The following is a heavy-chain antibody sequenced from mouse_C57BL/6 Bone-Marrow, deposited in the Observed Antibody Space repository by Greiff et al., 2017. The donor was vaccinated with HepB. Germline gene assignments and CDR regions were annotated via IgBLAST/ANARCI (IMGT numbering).Heavy chain of an antibody. V-gene: IGHV2-2*01. CDR1: GFSLTSYG. D-gene: IGHD2-3*01. CDR3: ARYDGYYWYFDV. J-gene: IGHJ1*03. Sequence: VQLVESGPGLVQPSQSLSITCTVSGFSLTSYGVHWVRQSPGKGLEWLGVIWSGGSTDYNAAFISRLSISKDNSKSQVFFKMNSLQADDTAIYYCARYDGYYWYFDVWGTGTTVTVSS. CDR2: IWSGGST.